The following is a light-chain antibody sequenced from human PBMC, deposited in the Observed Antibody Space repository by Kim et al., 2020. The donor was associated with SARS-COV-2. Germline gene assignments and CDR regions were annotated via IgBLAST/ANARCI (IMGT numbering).Light chain of an antibody. CDR2: DAS. V-gene: IGKV1-5*01. Sequence: GGTVTITCRASQSISTSLAWYQQKPGKAPKLLIYDASSLESGVPSRFSGSGSGTEFTLTINSLQPGDSATYFCQQYNSYAVTFGGGTKV. CDR3: QQYNSYAVT. CDR1: QSISTS. J-gene: IGKJ4*01.